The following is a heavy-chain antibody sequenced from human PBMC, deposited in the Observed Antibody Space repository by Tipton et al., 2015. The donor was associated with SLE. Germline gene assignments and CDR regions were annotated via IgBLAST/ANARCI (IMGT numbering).Heavy chain of an antibody. J-gene: IGHJ4*02. CDR3: ARVGYGDYGPNYFDY. D-gene: IGHD4-17*01. V-gene: IGHV4-61*02. CDR1: GGSISSGSYY. Sequence: LRLSCTVSGGSISSGSYYWSWIRQPAGKGLEWIGRIYTSGSTNYNPSLKSRVTISVDTSKNQFSLKLGSVTAADTAVYYCARVGYGDYGPNYFDYWGQGTLVTVSS. CDR2: IYTSGST.